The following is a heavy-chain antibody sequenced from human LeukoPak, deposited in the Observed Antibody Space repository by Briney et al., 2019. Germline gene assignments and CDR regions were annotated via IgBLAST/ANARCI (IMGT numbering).Heavy chain of an antibody. J-gene: IGHJ4*02. D-gene: IGHD6-13*01. CDR3: AREYSAFDY. Sequence: PSKTLSLTCTVSGDPISGYSNYKWSWIRQPPGKGLERIGYIYYHGSTNYNPSLKSRVTFSVDTSKNQFSLKLTSVTAADTAVYYCAREYSAFDYWGQGTLVTVSS. CDR1: GDPISGYSNYK. CDR2: IYYHGST. V-gene: IGHV4-61*01.